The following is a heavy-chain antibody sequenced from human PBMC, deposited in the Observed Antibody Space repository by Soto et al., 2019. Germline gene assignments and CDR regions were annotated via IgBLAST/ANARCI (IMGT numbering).Heavy chain of an antibody. Sequence: SVKVSCKASGDTDTNYVISWVRQAPGQGLEWMGGIFPKFGTTYSAQKLQDRLTITADESTSTVYMQLSSLRLDDTAVYYCEAEMTFGKLSVVWGQGTKVTVYS. CDR2: IFPKFGTT. D-gene: IGHD3-16*02. CDR3: EAEMTFGKLSVV. V-gene: IGHV1-69*13. J-gene: IGHJ6*02. CDR1: GDTDTNYV.